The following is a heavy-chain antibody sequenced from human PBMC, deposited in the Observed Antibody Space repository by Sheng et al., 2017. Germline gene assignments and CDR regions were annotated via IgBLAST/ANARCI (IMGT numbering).Heavy chain of an antibody. CDR1: AGTFNSYA. Sequence: QVQLVQSGAEVKKPGSSVTVSCKASAGTFNSYAISWVRQAPGQGLEWMGGIIPTIGFANYPQKFQDRVTINADKFTNTAYMELSSLTSEDTAVYYCARTLYSGNVFGRRQYAYHYMDAWGTGTTVTVSS. J-gene: IGHJ6*03. CDR2: IIPTIGFA. V-gene: IGHV1-69*02. CDR3: ARTLYSGNVFGRRQYAYHYMDA. D-gene: IGHD6-25*01.